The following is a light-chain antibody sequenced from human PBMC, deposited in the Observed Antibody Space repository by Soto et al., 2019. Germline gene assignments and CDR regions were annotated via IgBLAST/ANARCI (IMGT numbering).Light chain of an antibody. Sequence: QSALTQPPSASGSPGQSVTISCTGTSSDVGAYKYVAWYQQHPGKAPKLMIFDVSQRPSGVPDRFSGSKSGNTASLTVSGLQAEDEADYYCQSYDNSPSTYVFGTGTKLTVL. V-gene: IGLV2-8*01. CDR3: QSYDNSPSTYV. CDR1: SSDVGAYKY. J-gene: IGLJ1*01. CDR2: DVS.